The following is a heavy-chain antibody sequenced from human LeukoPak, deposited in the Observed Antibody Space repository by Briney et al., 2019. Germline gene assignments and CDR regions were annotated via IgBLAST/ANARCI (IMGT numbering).Heavy chain of an antibody. V-gene: IGHV3-21*01. J-gene: IGHJ6*03. D-gene: IGHD2-2*01. Sequence: GGSLRLSCAASGFTFSSYSMNWVRQAPGKGLEWVSSISSSSSYIYYADLVKGRFTISRDNAKNSLYLQMNSLRAEDTAVYYCARWEVVPAAADYYYYYMDVWGKGTTVTVSS. CDR2: ISSSSSYI. CDR1: GFTFSSYS. CDR3: ARWEVVPAAADYYYYYMDV.